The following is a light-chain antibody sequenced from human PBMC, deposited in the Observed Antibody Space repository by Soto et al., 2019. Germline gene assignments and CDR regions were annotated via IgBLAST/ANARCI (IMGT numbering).Light chain of an antibody. J-gene: IGKJ4*02. CDR3: QQRSNWPSG. CDR1: QSVSSY. CDR2: DAS. Sequence: EIVLTQSPGTLSLSPGERATLSCRAIQSVSSYLAWYPQKPGQAPRLLIYDASNRATGIPARFSGSGAGPECTLTISSLEPEDVSVDSCQQRSNWPSGFGGGTQVDIK. V-gene: IGKV3-11*01.